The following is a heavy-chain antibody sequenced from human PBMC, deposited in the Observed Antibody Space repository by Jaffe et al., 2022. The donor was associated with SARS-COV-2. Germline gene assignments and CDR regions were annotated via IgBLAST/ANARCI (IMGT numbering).Heavy chain of an antibody. CDR3: ARAVEWLDYYYYYGMDV. D-gene: IGHD6-19*01. CDR2: IYYSGST. V-gene: IGHV4-59*01. Sequence: QVQLQESGPGLVKPSETLSLTCTVSGGSISSYYWSWIRQPPGKGLEWIGYIYYSGSTNYNPSLKSRVTISVDTSKNQFSLKLSSVTAADTAVYYCARAVEWLDYYYYYGMDVWGQGTTVTVSS. CDR1: GGSISSYY. J-gene: IGHJ6*02.